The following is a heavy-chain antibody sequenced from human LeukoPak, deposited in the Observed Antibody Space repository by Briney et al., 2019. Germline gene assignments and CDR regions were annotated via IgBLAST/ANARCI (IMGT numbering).Heavy chain of an antibody. CDR2: ISSSSSYI. D-gene: IGHD2-2*01. CDR3: AREGPEYYYYMDV. V-gene: IGHV3-21*01. Sequence: GGSLRLSCAASGFTFSSYSMNWVRQPPGKGLEWVSSISSSSSYIYYADSVKGRFTISRDNAKNSLYLQMNSLRAEDTAVYYCAREGPEYYYYMDVWGKGTTVTVSS. CDR1: GFTFSSYS. J-gene: IGHJ6*03.